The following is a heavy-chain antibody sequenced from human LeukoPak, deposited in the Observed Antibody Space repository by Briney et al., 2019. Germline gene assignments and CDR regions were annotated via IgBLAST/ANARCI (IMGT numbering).Heavy chain of an antibody. J-gene: IGHJ4*02. V-gene: IGHV3-21*01. CDR2: ISSSSSYI. Sequence: GGSLRLSCAASGFIFSSYSMNWVRQAPGKGLEWVSSISSSSSYIYYADSVKGRFTISRDNAKNSLYLQMNSLRAEDTAVYYCARDGRYYDILTGYNLDYWGQGTLVTVSS. CDR3: ARDGRYYDILTGYNLDY. D-gene: IGHD3-9*01. CDR1: GFIFSSYS.